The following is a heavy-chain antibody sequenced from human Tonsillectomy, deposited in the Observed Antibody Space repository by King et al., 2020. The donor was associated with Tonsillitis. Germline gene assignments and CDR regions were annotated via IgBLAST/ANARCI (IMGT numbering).Heavy chain of an antibody. CDR2: LDYSGTI. V-gene: IGHV4-39*01. CDR1: GGSIRSSDHY. Sequence: QLQLQESGPGVVKPSETLSLTCTVSGGSIRSSDHYWAWIRQPPGKGLEWIGYLDYSGTIFYNPSLKRRITISGGTSENRFSLKLSSVTAADTALYFCARYVSGSFDYWGQGALVTVSS. J-gene: IGHJ4*02. CDR3: ARYVSGSFDY. D-gene: IGHD1-26*01.